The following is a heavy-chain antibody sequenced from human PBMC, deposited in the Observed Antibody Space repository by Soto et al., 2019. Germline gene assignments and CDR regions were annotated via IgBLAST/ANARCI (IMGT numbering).Heavy chain of an antibody. CDR2: IGTAGDT. CDR1: GFTFSGFD. Sequence: GESLRLSCAASGFTFSGFDMHWVRQPTGKGLEWVSSIGTAGDTYYAVSVKGRFTISRDNAKNSLSLQMNSLRAGYMAVYFSAKSKEIGTHFFDFWGQGTQVTVSS. CDR3: AKSKEIGTHFFDF. V-gene: IGHV3-13*01. J-gene: IGHJ4*02. D-gene: IGHD3-3*02.